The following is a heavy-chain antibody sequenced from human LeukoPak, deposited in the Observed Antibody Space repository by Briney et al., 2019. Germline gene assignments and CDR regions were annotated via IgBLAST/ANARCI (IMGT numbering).Heavy chain of an antibody. CDR2: INPNSGGT. Sequence: ASVKVSCKASGYTFTDYNIHWVRQAPGQGLEWMGWINPNSGGTNYAQKFQGRVTMTRDTSISTAYMELSTLRSDDMAVYYCARGTNIATDYWGQGTLVTVSS. D-gene: IGHD6-13*01. J-gene: IGHJ4*02. CDR1: GYTFTDYN. CDR3: ARGTNIATDY. V-gene: IGHV1-2*02.